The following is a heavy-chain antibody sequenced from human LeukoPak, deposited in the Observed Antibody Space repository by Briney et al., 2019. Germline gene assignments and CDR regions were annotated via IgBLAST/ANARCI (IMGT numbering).Heavy chain of an antibody. CDR2: IDPGDSDT. CDR3: AAGKSGGYFYMDV. CDR1: GYSFTNYW. D-gene: IGHD1-26*01. Sequence: GESLKISCQVSGYSFTNYWIGWVRQMPGKGLEWMGSIDPGDSDTRYSPSFQGQVTISADKSISTAYLQWSSLKASDTGMYYCAAGKSGGYFYMDVWGKGTTVIVSS. J-gene: IGHJ6*03. V-gene: IGHV5-51*01.